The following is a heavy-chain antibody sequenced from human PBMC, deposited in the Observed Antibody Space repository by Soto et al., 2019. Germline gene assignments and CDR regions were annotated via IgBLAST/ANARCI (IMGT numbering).Heavy chain of an antibody. CDR2: ISAYNGNT. Sequence: QVQLVQSGAEVKKPGASVKVSCKASGYTFTTYGINWVRQAPGQGLEWMGWISAYNGNTNYAQKLQGRVTMTTDISTSTAYMELRSLRSDDTAVYYCARDRGQWLSKGEFDPWGQGTLVTVSS. CDR1: GYTFTTYG. D-gene: IGHD6-19*01. CDR3: ARDRGQWLSKGEFDP. J-gene: IGHJ5*02. V-gene: IGHV1-18*01.